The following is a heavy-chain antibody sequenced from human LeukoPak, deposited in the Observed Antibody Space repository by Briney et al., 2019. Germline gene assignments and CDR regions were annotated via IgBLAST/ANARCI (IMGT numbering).Heavy chain of an antibody. CDR2: IYHSGST. Sequence: SETLSLTCAVSGGSISSGGYSWSWIRQPPGKGLEWIGYIYHSGSTYYNPSLKSRVTISVDTSKNQFSLKLSSVTAADTAVYYCARGNYYDSSGYYYEAHFDYWGQGTLVTVSS. CDR3: ARGNYYDSSGYYYEAHFDY. V-gene: IGHV4-30-2*01. J-gene: IGHJ4*02. CDR1: GGSISSGGYS. D-gene: IGHD3-22*01.